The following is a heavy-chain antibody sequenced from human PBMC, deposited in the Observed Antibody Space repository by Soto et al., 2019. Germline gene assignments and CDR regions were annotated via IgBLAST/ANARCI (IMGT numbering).Heavy chain of an antibody. J-gene: IGHJ3*02. CDR1: GGSFSGYY. V-gene: IGHV4-34*01. CDR3: ARPGDCSGGSCYSEVTEIAFDI. D-gene: IGHD2-15*01. CDR2: INHSGST. Sequence: QVQLQQWGAGLLKPSETLSLTCAVYGGSFSGYYWSWIRQPPGKGLEWIGEINHSGSTNYNPSLKSRVTISVDTSKNQFSLKLSSVTAADTAVYYCARPGDCSGGSCYSEVTEIAFDIWGQGTMVTVSS.